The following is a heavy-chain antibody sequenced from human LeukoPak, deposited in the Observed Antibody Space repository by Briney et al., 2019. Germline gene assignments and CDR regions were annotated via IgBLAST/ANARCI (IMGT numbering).Heavy chain of an antibody. Sequence: SQTLSLTCAVSGGSISSGGYSWSWIRQPPGKGLEWIGYIYHSGSTYYNPSLKSRVTISVDRSKNQFSLKLSSVTAADTAAYYCARRIPHYYGSGSPSHYFDYWGQGILVTVSS. J-gene: IGHJ4*02. CDR1: GGSISSGGYS. CDR2: IYHSGST. V-gene: IGHV4-30-2*01. D-gene: IGHD3-10*01. CDR3: ARRIPHYYGSGSPSHYFDY.